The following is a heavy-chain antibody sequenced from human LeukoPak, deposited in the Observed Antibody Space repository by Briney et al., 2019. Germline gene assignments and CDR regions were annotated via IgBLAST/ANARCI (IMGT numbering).Heavy chain of an antibody. J-gene: IGHJ4*02. Sequence: PGGSLRLSCAASGFTFSDYYMSWIRQAPGKGLEWVSYISSSGSTIYYADSVKGRFTISRDNAKNSLYLQMNSLRAEDKAVYCCARDLYLVGDNGGVDYWGQGTLVTVSS. CDR3: ARDLYLVGDNGGVDY. CDR1: GFTFSDYY. D-gene: IGHD1-26*01. V-gene: IGHV3-11*01. CDR2: ISSSGSTI.